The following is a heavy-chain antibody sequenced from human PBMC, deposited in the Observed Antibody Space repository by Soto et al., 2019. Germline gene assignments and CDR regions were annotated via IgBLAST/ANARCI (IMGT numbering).Heavy chain of an antibody. Sequence: ASVKVSCKASGYTFTSYYVHWVRQAPGQGLEWMGIINPSGGSTSYAQKFQGRVTMTRDTSTSTVYMELSSLRSEDTAVYYCARAPGYCSGGSCCYYYGMDVWGQGTTVTVSS. J-gene: IGHJ6*02. CDR3: ARAPGYCSGGSCCYYYGMDV. D-gene: IGHD2-15*01. CDR1: GYTFTSYY. CDR2: INPSGGST. V-gene: IGHV1-46*01.